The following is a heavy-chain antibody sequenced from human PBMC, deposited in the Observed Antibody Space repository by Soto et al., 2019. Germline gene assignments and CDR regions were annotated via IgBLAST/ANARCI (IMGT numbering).Heavy chain of an antibody. V-gene: IGHV4-34*01. CDR1: GGSFSGYY. D-gene: IGHD6-13*01. CDR2: INHSGST. CDR3: ARVSVAAAGRIDY. J-gene: IGHJ4*02. Sequence: SETLSLTCAVYGGSFSGYYWSWIRQPPGKGLEWIGEINHSGSTNYNPSLKSRVTISVDTSKNQFSLKLSSVTAADTAVYYCARVSVAAAGRIDYWGQGTLVTVSS.